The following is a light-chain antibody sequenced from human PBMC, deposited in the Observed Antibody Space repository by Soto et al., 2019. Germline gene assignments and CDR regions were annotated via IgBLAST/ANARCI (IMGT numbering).Light chain of an antibody. Sequence: EIVLTQSPGTLSLSPGERATLSCSASQRVTSSYLAWYQQKPGQAPRLLIYGASSRATGIPDRFSGSGSGTDFTLTSSSLELEDFAVYYCQQPGSSPSTFGQGTNVVIK. CDR3: QQPGSSPST. CDR1: QRVTSSY. J-gene: IGKJ1*01. CDR2: GAS. V-gene: IGKV3-20*01.